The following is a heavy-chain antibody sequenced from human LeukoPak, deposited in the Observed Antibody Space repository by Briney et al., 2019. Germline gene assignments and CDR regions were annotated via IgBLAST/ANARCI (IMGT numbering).Heavy chain of an antibody. V-gene: IGHV3-74*01. CDR3: ASSPGIAVV. J-gene: IGHJ4*02. D-gene: IGHD6-19*01. Sequence: GGSLRLSCAASGFTFSSFEMNWVRQAPGKGLVWVSRINSDGSSTSYADSVKGRFTISRDNAKNTLYLQMNSLRAEDTAVYHCASSPGIAVVWGQGTLVTVSS. CDR2: INSDGSST. CDR1: GFTFSSFE.